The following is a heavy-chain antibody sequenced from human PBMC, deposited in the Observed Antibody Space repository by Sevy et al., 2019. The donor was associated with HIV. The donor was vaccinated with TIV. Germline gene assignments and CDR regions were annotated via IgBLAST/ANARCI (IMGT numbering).Heavy chain of an antibody. Sequence: GGSPRLSCVGSGFIFSNYDMHWVRQRTGKGLEWVASIGTLADTFYPDSVKGRFTISRENAKNSLFLQMNDLRVGDTAVYFCTRHGILPYGSGKAFDIWGRGTTVTVSS. J-gene: IGHJ3*02. CDR2: IGTLADT. V-gene: IGHV3-13*01. CDR3: TRHGILPYGSGKAFDI. CDR1: GFIFSNYD. D-gene: IGHD3-10*01.